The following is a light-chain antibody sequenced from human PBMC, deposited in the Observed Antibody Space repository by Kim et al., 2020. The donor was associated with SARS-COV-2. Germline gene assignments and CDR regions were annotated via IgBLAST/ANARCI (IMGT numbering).Light chain of an antibody. V-gene: IGKV1-33*01. Sequence: DIQMTQSPPSLSASVGDRVTITCQASQDIDNYLNWYQQKPGKAPKLLIYDSSNLETGVPSRFSGSGSGTHFTFTISSLQPEDFATYYCQHYNGLPYTFGQGTKLEI. CDR1: QDIDNY. CDR2: DSS. CDR3: QHYNGLPYT. J-gene: IGKJ2*01.